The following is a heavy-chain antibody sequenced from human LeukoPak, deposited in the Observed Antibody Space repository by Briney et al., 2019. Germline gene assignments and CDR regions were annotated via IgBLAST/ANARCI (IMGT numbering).Heavy chain of an antibody. J-gene: IGHJ4*02. Sequence: PGRSLRLSCAASGFTFSSYAMHWVRQAPGKGLEWVAVISYDGSNKYYADSVKGRFTISRDNSKNTLYLQMNSLRAEDTAVYYCARSVNEQWLVLTGDYWGQGTLVTVSS. CDR3: ARSVNEQWLVLTGDY. CDR2: ISYDGSNK. V-gene: IGHV3-30-3*01. CDR1: GFTFSSYA. D-gene: IGHD6-19*01.